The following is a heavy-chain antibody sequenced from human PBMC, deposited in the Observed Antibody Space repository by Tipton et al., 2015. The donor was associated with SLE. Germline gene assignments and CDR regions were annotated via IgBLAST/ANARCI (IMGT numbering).Heavy chain of an antibody. CDR2: VNHDRDT. V-gene: IGHV4-34*01. CDR1: GGSFSGYY. J-gene: IGHJ6*03. Sequence: TLSLTCAVYGGSFSGYYWSWIRQPPGKGLEWIGGVNHDRDTIYNPSLKSRVTFSVDTSTNQLSLRLNSVTAADTAVYYRARGVAGYYSFCYMDVWGKGTTVTVSS. D-gene: IGHD2-15*01. CDR3: ARGVAGYYSFCYMDV.